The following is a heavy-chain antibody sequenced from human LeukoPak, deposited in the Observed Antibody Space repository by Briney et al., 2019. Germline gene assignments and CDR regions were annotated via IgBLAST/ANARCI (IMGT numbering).Heavy chain of an antibody. J-gene: IGHJ4*02. CDR1: GGSISSSSYY. V-gene: IGHV4-39*01. CDR2: IYYSGST. Sequence: PSETLSLTCTVSGGSISSSSYYWGWIRQPPGKGLEWIGSIYYSGSTYYNPSLKSRVTISVDTSKNQFSLKLSSVTAADTAVYYCARGWIGNDYWGQGTLVTVSS. CDR3: ARGWIGNDY. D-gene: IGHD5-12*01.